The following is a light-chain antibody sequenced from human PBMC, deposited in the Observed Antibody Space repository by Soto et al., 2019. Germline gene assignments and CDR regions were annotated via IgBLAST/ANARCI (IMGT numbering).Light chain of an antibody. CDR2: GAS. CDR1: QSVSSN. CDR3: QQYNNWPWT. Sequence: EIVMTQPPATPSVSPGERATLSCRASQSVSSNLAWYQQKPGQAPRLLIYGASTRATGIPARFSGSGSGTEFTLTISSLQSEDFAVYYCQQYNNWPWTFGQGTKVDI. V-gene: IGKV3-15*01. J-gene: IGKJ1*01.